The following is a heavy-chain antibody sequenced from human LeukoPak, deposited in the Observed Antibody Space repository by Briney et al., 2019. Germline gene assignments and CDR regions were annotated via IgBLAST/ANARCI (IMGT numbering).Heavy chain of an antibody. CDR3: ARVSDDYVWGSYRFGPDGMDV. Sequence: PGGSLRLSCAASGFTFSSYAMHWVRQAPGKGLEWVALISYDGSNKYYADSVKGRFTISRDNSKNTLYLQMNSLRAEDTAVYYCARVSDDYVWGSYRFGPDGMDVWGQGTTVTVSS. CDR1: GFTFSSYA. D-gene: IGHD3-16*02. CDR2: ISYDGSNK. V-gene: IGHV3-30-3*01. J-gene: IGHJ6*02.